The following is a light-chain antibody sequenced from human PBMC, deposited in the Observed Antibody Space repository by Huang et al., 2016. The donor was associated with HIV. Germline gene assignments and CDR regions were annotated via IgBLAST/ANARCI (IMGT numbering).Light chain of an antibody. Sequence: DIQMTQSPSTLSAFVGDRLTTTCRASQNISSWLAWYQQKPGKAPRLLIYKISRLESGVPSRVSGSGSGTEFTLTISSLQPDDIGTYYCQYGETFGQGSKVEVK. CDR2: KIS. J-gene: IGKJ1*01. V-gene: IGKV1-5*03. CDR3: QYGET. CDR1: QNISSW.